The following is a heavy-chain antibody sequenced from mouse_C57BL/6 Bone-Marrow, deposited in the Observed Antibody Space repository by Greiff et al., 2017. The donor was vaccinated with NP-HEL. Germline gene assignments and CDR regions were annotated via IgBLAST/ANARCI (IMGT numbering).Heavy chain of an antibody. CDR2: IDPSDSYT. Sequence: QVQLQQPGAELVMPGASVKLSCKASGYTFTSYWMHWVKQRPGQGLEWIGEIDPSDSYTNYNQKFKGKSTLTVDKSSSTAYMQLSSLTSADSAVYYCAREGDYYGSSLYAMDYWGQGTSVTVTS. CDR1: GYTFTSYW. J-gene: IGHJ4*01. V-gene: IGHV1-69*01. D-gene: IGHD1-1*01. CDR3: AREGDYYGSSLYAMDY.